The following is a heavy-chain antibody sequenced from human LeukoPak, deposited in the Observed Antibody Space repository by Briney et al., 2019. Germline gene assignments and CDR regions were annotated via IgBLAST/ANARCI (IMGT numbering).Heavy chain of an antibody. Sequence: GGSLRLSCAASGFTFSSYGMHWVRQAPGKGLEWVSVIYSGGSTNYADSVKGRFTISRDNSKNTLYLQMNSLRAEDTAVYYCARGACSSTSCYLGLNWFDPWGQGTLVTVSS. D-gene: IGHD2-2*01. CDR3: ARGACSSTSCYLGLNWFDP. V-gene: IGHV3-53*01. CDR1: GFTFSSYG. CDR2: IYSGGST. J-gene: IGHJ5*02.